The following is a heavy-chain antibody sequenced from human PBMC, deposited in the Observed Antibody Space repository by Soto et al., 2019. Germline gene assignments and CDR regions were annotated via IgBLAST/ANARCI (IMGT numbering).Heavy chain of an antibody. V-gene: IGHV3-23*01. CDR2: ISGSGGST. CDR1: GFTFSSYA. D-gene: IGHD3-3*01. CDR3: ARGGGVREYYVFWSGYYYYGMDV. J-gene: IGHJ6*02. Sequence: GGSLRLSCAASGFTFSSYAMAWVRQAPGKGLEWVSTISGSGGSTYYADSVKGRFTISRDNSKNTLYLQMNSLRAEDTAVYYWARGGGVREYYVFWSGYYYYGMDVWARRTTVTGSS.